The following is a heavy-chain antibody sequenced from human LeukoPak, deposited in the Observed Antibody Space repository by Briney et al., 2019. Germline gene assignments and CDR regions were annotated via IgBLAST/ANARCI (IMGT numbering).Heavy chain of an antibody. V-gene: IGHV3-33*08. CDR2: IWYDGSNK. CDR1: RFTFSNSA. Sequence: PGGSLRLSCAASRFTFSNSAMSWVRQAPGKGLEWVAVIWYDGSNKYYADSVKGRFTISRDNSKNTLYLQMNSLRAEDAAVYYCARDSRGGDFPDYWGQGTLVTVSS. D-gene: IGHD2-21*02. J-gene: IGHJ4*02. CDR3: ARDSRGGDFPDY.